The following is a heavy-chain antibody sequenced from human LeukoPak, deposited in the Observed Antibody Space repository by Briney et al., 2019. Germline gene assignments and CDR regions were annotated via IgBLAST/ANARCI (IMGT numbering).Heavy chain of an antibody. CDR2: INHSGST. V-gene: IGHV4-34*01. Sequence: KSSETLSLTCAVYGGSFSGYYWSWIRQPPGKGLEWIGEINHSGSTNYNPSLKSRVTISVDTSKNQFSLKLSSVTAADTAVYYCARTVAGIWGQGTLVTVSS. CDR3: ARTVAGI. D-gene: IGHD6-19*01. J-gene: IGHJ4*02. CDR1: GGSFSGYY.